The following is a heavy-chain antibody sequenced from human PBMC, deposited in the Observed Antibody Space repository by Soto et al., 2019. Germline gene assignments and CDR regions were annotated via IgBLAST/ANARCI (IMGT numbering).Heavy chain of an antibody. D-gene: IGHD6-19*01. CDR1: GFTFSSYS. CDR3: AREWGGVYSSGWYFAFDI. V-gene: IGHV3-48*02. J-gene: IGHJ3*02. CDR2: ISSSSSTI. Sequence: GGSLRLSCAASGFTFSSYSMNWVRQAPGKGLEWVSYISSSSSTIYYADSVKGRFTISRDNAKNSLYRQMNSLRDEDTAVYYCAREWGGVYSSGWYFAFDIWGQGTMVTVSS.